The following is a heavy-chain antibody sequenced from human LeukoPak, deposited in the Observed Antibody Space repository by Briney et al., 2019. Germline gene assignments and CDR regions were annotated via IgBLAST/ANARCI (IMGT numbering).Heavy chain of an antibody. CDR3: ARVPQQQLVHGMDV. V-gene: IGHV3-23*01. CDR1: GFTFSSYA. Sequence: GGSLRLSCAASGFTFSSYAMSWVRQAPGKGLEWVSAISGSGGSTYYADSVKGRFTISRDNAKNSLYLQMNSLRAEDTAVYYCARVPQQQLVHGMDVWGQGTTVTVSS. J-gene: IGHJ6*02. CDR2: ISGSGGST. D-gene: IGHD6-13*01.